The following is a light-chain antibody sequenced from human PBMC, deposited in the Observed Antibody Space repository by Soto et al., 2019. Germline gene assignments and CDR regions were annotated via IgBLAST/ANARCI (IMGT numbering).Light chain of an antibody. J-gene: IGKJ4*01. V-gene: IGKV1-39*01. Sequence: DIHLTQSPSSLPAPVGDRVTFTCRASQAILTYLNWLQQKAGKAPEVLIYDASGLRSGVPSRFTGSGSATDFTLTITSLQREDAGTYFCQQTFSPDVTFGGGTKV. CDR2: DAS. CDR3: QQTFSPDVT. CDR1: QAILTY.